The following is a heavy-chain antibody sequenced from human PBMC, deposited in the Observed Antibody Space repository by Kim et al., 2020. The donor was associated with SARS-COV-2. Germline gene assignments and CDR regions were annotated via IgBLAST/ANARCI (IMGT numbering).Heavy chain of an antibody. V-gene: IGHV3-30*01. D-gene: IGHD2-2*01. J-gene: IGHJ4*02. CDR3: AYQGGFGQYFDY. Sequence: YHAGPVRGRFNISRDNSKNTRDLQMNSLRSVDTAVYYCAYQGGFGQYFDYWGQGTLVTVSS.